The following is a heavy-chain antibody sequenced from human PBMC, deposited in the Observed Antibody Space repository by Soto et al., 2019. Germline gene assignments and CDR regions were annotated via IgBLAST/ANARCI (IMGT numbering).Heavy chain of an antibody. Sequence: GGSLRLSCEASGFTFSTSPMSWVRQAPGKGLEWVSGISSSADNKYYADSVKGRFTISRDNSKSTLFLQMNSLRAEDTAVYYCAKTDSSNWYWFDPWGQGTLVTVSS. CDR3: AKTDSSNWYWFDP. V-gene: IGHV3-23*01. D-gene: IGHD6-13*01. CDR1: GFTFSTSP. J-gene: IGHJ5*02. CDR2: ISSSADNK.